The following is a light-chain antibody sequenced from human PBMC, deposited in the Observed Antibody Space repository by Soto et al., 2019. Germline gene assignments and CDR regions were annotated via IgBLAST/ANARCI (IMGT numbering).Light chain of an antibody. CDR1: KLGDKY. J-gene: IGLJ2*01. CDR3: QAWDSSTVV. V-gene: IGLV3-1*01. Sequence: SYELTQPPSVSVSPGQTASITCSGDKLGDKYACWYQQKPGQSPVLVIYQNSKRPSGIPERFSGSNSGNTATLTISGTQAMDEADYYCQAWDSSTVVFGGGTPLPVL. CDR2: QNS.